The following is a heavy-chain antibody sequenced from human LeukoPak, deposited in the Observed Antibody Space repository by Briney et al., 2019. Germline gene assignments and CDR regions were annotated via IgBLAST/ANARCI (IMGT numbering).Heavy chain of an antibody. D-gene: IGHD3-22*01. CDR3: ASTYDLDSSGYYPFDY. J-gene: IGHJ4*02. Sequence: PGGSLRLSCAGSGFSFNSYPMHWIRQAPGKGLDYVSGISKSGGSTYYANSVEGRFTISRDNSKNTLYLQMGSLRDEDMAVYYCASTYDLDSSGYYPFDYWGQGTLVTVSS. CDR2: ISKSGGST. V-gene: IGHV3-64*01. CDR1: GFSFNSYP.